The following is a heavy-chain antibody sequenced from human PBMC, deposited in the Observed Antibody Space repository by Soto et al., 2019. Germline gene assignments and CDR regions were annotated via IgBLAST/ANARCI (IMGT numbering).Heavy chain of an antibody. J-gene: IGHJ4*02. CDR1: GGTFSSYA. Sequence: SVKVSCKASGGTFSSYAISWVRQATGQGLEWMGGIIPIFGTANYAQKFQGRVTITADESTSTAYMELSSLRSEDTAVYYCARPSGWDLEYCSGGSCYQFWAFDYWGQGTLVTVSS. CDR2: IIPIFGTA. D-gene: IGHD2-15*01. CDR3: ARPSGWDLEYCSGGSCYQFWAFDY. V-gene: IGHV1-69*13.